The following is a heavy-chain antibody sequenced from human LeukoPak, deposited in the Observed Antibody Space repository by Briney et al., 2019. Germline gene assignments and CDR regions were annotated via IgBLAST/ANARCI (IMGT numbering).Heavy chain of an antibody. V-gene: IGHV3-74*01. CDR3: ARVWAGTDY. Sequence: GGSLRHSCAASGFTLSSYWMHWVRPAPGKGLVWVSRINSDGSSTSYADSVRGGFTLSRENPTKTLYLQMNSLREGDTAGYYCARVWAGTDYWGEGTLFTVSS. J-gene: IGHJ4*02. CDR1: GFTLSSYW. D-gene: IGHD6-19*01. CDR2: INSDGSST.